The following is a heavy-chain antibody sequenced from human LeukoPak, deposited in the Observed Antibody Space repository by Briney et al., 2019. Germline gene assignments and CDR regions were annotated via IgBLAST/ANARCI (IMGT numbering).Heavy chain of an antibody. V-gene: IGHV3-74*01. Sequence: PGGSLRLSCAASGFTFGSYWMHWVRQAPGKGLVWVSRINSDGSSTSYADSVKGRFTISRDNAKNTLYLQMNSLRAEDTAVYYCASLYGSGSYSNYYYYYGMDVGGKGTTVTVSS. CDR1: GFTFGSYW. CDR3: ASLYGSGSYSNYYYYYGMDV. J-gene: IGHJ6*04. D-gene: IGHD3-10*01. CDR2: INSDGSST.